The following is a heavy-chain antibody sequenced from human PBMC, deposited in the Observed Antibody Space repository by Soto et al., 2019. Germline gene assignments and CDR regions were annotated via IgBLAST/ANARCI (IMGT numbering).Heavy chain of an antibody. CDR1: GFTFSTYD. CDR3: AKHGIRVAGRYFDL. CDR2: ISGSGGRT. V-gene: IGHV3-23*01. Sequence: EVQLLESGGGLVQPGGSLRLSCAGSGFTFSTYDMSWVRQAPGKGLEWVSAISGSGGRTYYADSVKGRFTVSRDNSKNTLYLQMSGLRAEDTAVYYCAKHGIRVAGRYFDLWGRGTLVAVSS. J-gene: IGHJ2*01. D-gene: IGHD6-19*01.